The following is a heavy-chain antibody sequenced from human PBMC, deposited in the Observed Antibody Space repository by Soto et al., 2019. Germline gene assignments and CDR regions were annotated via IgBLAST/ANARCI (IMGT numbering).Heavy chain of an antibody. Sequence: QLKLQESGPGLVKPSETLSLTCTVSGGSISSSSYYWGWIRQPPGKGLEWIGSIYYSGSTYYNPSLTSRVAISVDTSKNQFSLKLSSVTAADTAVYYCARHQSHSSSYVDPWGQGTLVTVSS. CDR2: IYYSGST. D-gene: IGHD6-13*01. J-gene: IGHJ5*02. V-gene: IGHV4-39*01. CDR3: ARHQSHSSSYVDP. CDR1: GGSISSSSYY.